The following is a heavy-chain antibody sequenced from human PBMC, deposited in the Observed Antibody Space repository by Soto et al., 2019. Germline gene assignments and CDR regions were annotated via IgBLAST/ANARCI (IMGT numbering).Heavy chain of an antibody. J-gene: IGHJ6*02. CDR2: INHSGST. CDR3: ARGSAAASKRAYYYYYYGMEV. V-gene: IGHV4-34*01. D-gene: IGHD6-13*01. Sequence: SETLSLTCAVYGGSFSGYYWSWIRQPPGKGLEWIGEINHSGSTNYNPSLKSRVTISVDTSKNRFSLKLSSVTAADTAVYYCARGSAAASKRAYYYYYYGMEVWGQGTTVTVSS. CDR1: GGSFSGYY.